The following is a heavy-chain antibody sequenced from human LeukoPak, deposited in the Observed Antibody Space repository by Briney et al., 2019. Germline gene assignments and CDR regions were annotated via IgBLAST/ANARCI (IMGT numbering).Heavy chain of an antibody. D-gene: IGHD1-26*01. CDR2: INPNSGGT. CDR3: ARGEGDSTYYYYYGMDV. Sequence: PWASVKVSCKASGYTFTGYYMHWVRQAPGQGLEWMGWINPNSGGTNYAQKFQGRVTMTRDTSISTAYMELSRLRSDDTAVYYCARGEGDSTYYYYYGMDVWGQGTTVTVSS. CDR1: GYTFTGYY. J-gene: IGHJ6*02. V-gene: IGHV1-2*02.